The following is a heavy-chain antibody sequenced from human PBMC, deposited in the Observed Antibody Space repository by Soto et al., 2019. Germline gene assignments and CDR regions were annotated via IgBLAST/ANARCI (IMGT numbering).Heavy chain of an antibody. D-gene: IGHD3-10*01. CDR2: MNPNSGNT. Sequence: ASVKVSCKASGYTFTSYDINWVRQATGQGLEWVGWMNPNSGNTGYTQKFQGRVTMTRNTSINTVYMEVRSLKSDDTAVYYCARNADLRRYFYGLDAWGQGTTVTVSS. CDR3: ARNADLRRYFYGLDA. CDR1: GYTFTSYD. V-gene: IGHV1-8*01. J-gene: IGHJ6*02.